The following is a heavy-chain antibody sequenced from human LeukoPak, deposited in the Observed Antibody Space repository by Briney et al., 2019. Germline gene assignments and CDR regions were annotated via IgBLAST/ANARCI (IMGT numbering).Heavy chain of an antibody. V-gene: IGHV3-9*01. J-gene: IGHJ3*02. CDR2: ISWNSGGI. D-gene: IGHD7-27*01. CDR1: GFTFYDYA. CDR3: AKDPPTGVDDAFDI. Sequence: PGRSLRLSCAASGFTFYDYAMHWVRQAPGKGLEWVSGISWNSGGIGYADSVKGRFTISRDNAKNSLYLQMNSLRAEDTALYYCAKDPPTGVDDAFDIWGQGTMVTVSS.